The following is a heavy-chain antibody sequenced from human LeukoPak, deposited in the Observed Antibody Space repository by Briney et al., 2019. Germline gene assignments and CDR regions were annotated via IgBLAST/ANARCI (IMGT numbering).Heavy chain of an antibody. CDR3: ASSPPHDFWSGWEIYYYYYYMDV. CDR1: GGSFSGYY. V-gene: IGHV4-34*01. J-gene: IGHJ6*03. CDR2: INHSGST. Sequence: SETLSLTCAVYGGSFSGYYWSWIRQPPGKGLEWIGEINHSGSTNYNLSLKSRVTISVDTSKNQFSLKLSSVTAADTAVYYCASSPPHDFWSGWEIYYYYYYMDVWGKGTTVTVSS. D-gene: IGHD3-3*01.